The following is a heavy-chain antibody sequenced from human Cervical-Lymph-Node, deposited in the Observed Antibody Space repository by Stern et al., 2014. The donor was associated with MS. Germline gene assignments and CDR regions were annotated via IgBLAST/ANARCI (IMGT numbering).Heavy chain of an antibody. D-gene: IGHD6-6*01. CDR2: ISDDGNTK. V-gene: IGHV3-30-3*01. CDR3: AGGPYARSSWFDY. CDR1: RFTFSIYA. Sequence: VQLVQSGGGVVQPGRSLRLSCAASRFTFSIYAMHWVRRAPGKGLAWMAVISDDGNTKYYADSVKGRITISRDNSKDTLYLHLNNLTSEDTAVYYCAGGPYARSSWFDYWGQGTLVTVSS. J-gene: IGHJ4*02.